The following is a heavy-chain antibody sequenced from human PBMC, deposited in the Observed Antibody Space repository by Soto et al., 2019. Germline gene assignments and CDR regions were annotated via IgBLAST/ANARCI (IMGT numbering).Heavy chain of an antibody. V-gene: IGHV4-4*01. CDR3: ASLTNGRPGDS. Sequence: TLSLTCAVSGGSISISNWWICVRQPPGKGLEWIGEIYHSGHTYHNPSRKSRLAMAVDTSKNQFSLSLISVTAADTAVYFCASLTNGRPGDSWGQGILVTVSS. CDR2: IYHSGHT. J-gene: IGHJ4*02. CDR1: GGSISISNW. D-gene: IGHD2-8*01.